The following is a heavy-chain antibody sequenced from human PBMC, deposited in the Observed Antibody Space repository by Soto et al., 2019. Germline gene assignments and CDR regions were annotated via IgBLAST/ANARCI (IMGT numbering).Heavy chain of an antibody. CDR2: ISGSGGST. V-gene: IGHV3-23*01. D-gene: IGHD3-10*01. CDR1: GFTFSSYA. J-gene: IGHJ6*03. Sequence: EVQLLESGGGLVQPGGSLRLSCAASGFTFSSYAMSWVRQAPGKGLEWVSAISGSGGSTYYADSVKGRFTISRDNSKNTLYRQMNGLRAEDTAVYYCAKSRGYYYYMDVWGKGTTVTVSS. CDR3: AKSRGYYYYMDV.